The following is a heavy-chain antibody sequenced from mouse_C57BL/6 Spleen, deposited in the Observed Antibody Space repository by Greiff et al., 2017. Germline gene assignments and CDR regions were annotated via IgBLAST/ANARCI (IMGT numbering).Heavy chain of an antibody. Sequence: EVQLQQSGPGLVKPSQSLSLTCSVTGYSITSGYYWNWIRQFPGNKLEWMGYISYDGSNNYNPSLKNRISITRDTSKNQFFLKLNSVTTEDTATYYCARAPFYYGSSHWYFDVWGTGTTVTVSS. CDR3: ARAPFYYGSSHWYFDV. CDR1: GYSITSGYY. D-gene: IGHD1-1*01. CDR2: ISYDGSN. J-gene: IGHJ1*03. V-gene: IGHV3-6*01.